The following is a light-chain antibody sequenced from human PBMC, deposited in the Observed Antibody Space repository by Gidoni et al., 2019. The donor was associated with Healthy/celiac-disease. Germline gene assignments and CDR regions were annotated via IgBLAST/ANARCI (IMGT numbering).Light chain of an antibody. CDR1: QDISSY. V-gene: IGKV1-8*01. CDR3: QQYYSYPRT. J-gene: IGKJ2*01. CDR2: AAS. Sequence: AIRMIQSPSSFSASTGDRVTITCRASQDISSYLAWYQQKPGKAPKLLIYAASTLQSGVPSRFSGSGSGTDFTLTISCLQSEDFATYYCQQYYSYPRTFGQGTKLEIK.